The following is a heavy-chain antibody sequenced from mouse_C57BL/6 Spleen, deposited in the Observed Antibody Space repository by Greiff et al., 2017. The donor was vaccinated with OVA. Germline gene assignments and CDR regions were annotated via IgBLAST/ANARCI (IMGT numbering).Heavy chain of an antibody. CDR3: ARGYDYDKRFDY. V-gene: IGHV5-4*03. CDR1: GFTFSSYA. Sequence: EVKLMESGGGLVKPGGSLKLSCAASGFTFSSYAMSWVRQTPEKRLEWVATISDGGSYTYYPDNVKGRFTISRDNAKNNLYLQMSHLKSEDTAMYYCARGYDYDKRFDYWGQGTTLTVSS. D-gene: IGHD2-4*01. CDR2: ISDGGSYT. J-gene: IGHJ2*01.